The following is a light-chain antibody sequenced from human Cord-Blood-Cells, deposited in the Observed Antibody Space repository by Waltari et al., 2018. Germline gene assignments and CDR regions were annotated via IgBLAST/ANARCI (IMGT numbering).Light chain of an antibody. J-gene: IGLJ3*02. CDR3: CSYAGSSNWV. CDR2: EGS. CDR1: SSDVGSSNL. Sequence: QSALTQPASVSGSPGQSIPISCTGPSSDVGSSNLVSWYQQHPGKAPKLMIYEGSKRPSGVSNRFSGSKSGNTASLTISGLQAEDEADYYCCSYAGSSNWVFGGGTKLTVL. V-gene: IGLV2-23*01.